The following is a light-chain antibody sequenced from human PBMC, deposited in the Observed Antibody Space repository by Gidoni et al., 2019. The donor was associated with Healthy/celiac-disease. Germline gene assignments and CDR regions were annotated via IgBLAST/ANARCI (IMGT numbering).Light chain of an antibody. CDR2: EAS. J-gene: IGKJ1*01. CDR3: QQRSNWRWT. V-gene: IGKV3-11*01. Sequence: ELVLTQSPAPLSLSPGERATLSCRASQSVSSYLAWYQQKPGQAPRLLIYEASNRATGIPARFSGSGSGTDFTLTISSLEPEDFAVYYCQQRSNWRWTFGQGTKVEIK. CDR1: QSVSSY.